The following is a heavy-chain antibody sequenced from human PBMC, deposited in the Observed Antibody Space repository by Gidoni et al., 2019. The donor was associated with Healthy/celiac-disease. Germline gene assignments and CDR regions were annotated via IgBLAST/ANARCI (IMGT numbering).Heavy chain of an antibody. CDR2: IIPIFGTA. CDR3: ARDLTDYYDSSGYYLIA. V-gene: IGHV1-69*01. Sequence: QVQLVQSGAEVKKPGSSVKVSCKASGGTFSSYAISWVRQAPGQGLEWMGGIIPIFGTANYAQKFQGRVTITADESTSTAYMELSSLRSEDTAVYYCARDLTDYYDSSGYYLIAWGQGTLVTVSS. J-gene: IGHJ5*02. D-gene: IGHD3-22*01. CDR1: GGTFSSYA.